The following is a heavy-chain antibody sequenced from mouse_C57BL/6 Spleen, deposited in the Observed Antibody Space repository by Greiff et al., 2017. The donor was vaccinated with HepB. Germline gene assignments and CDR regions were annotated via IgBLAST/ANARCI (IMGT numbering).Heavy chain of an antibody. CDR3: ARESSGYGYFDY. Sequence: VQLKQSGPELVKPGASVKIPCKASGYTFTDYNMDWVKQSHGKSLEWIGDINPNNGGTIYNQKFKGKATLTVDKSSSTAYMELRSLTSEDTAVYYCARESSGYGYFDYWGQGTTLTVSS. CDR1: GYTFTDYN. V-gene: IGHV1-18*01. CDR2: INPNNGGT. J-gene: IGHJ2*01. D-gene: IGHD3-2*02.